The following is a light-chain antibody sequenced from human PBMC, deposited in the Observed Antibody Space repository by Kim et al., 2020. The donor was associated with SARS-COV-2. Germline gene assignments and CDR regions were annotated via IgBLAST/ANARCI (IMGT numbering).Light chain of an antibody. V-gene: IGKV3-11*01. CDR2: DAS. J-gene: IGKJ2*01. CDR3: QQRSNWPSYT. CDR1: QSVSGY. Sequence: WTPGERAALSGRASQSVSGYLAWYQQRPGQAPRLLIYDASNRATGIPPRFSGSGSGTDFTLTISSLEPEDFAVYYCQQRSNWPSYTFGQGTKLEI.